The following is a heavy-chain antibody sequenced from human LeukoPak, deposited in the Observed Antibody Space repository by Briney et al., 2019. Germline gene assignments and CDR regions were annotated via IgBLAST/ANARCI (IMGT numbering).Heavy chain of an antibody. CDR3: ARVYYGSGSPRYYYYGMDV. CDR2: IIPILGIA. Sequence: SVKVSCKASGGTFSSYAISWVRQAPGQGLEWMGRIIPILGIANYAQKFQGRATITADKSTSTAYMELSSLRSEDTAVYYCARVYYGSGSPRYYYYGMDVWGQGTTVTVSS. D-gene: IGHD3-10*01. J-gene: IGHJ6*02. CDR1: GGTFSSYA. V-gene: IGHV1-69*04.